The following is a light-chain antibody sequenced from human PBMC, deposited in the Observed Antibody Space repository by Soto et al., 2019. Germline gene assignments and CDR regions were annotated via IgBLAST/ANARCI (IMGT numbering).Light chain of an antibody. CDR3: QQYNTYPPSWT. Sequence: DIQMTQSPSTLSASVGDRVTITCRASQKISSWLAWYQQKAGKAPKLLIYEASSLESGVPSRFSGSGSGTEFTLTLPSLQTDDFATYYCQQYNTYPPSWTFGQGTRVEIK. CDR2: EAS. J-gene: IGKJ1*01. V-gene: IGKV1-5*03. CDR1: QKISSW.